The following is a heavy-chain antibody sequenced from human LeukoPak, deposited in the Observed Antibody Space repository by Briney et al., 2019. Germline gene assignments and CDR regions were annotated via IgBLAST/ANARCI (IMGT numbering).Heavy chain of an antibody. J-gene: IGHJ4*02. CDR3: AKVMGRAAAVATAFDY. D-gene: IGHD6-13*01. CDR1: GFTFSNYA. Sequence: PGGSLRLSCAASGFTFSNYAMNWVRLAPGKGLEWVSTISDSGSSTYYADSVKGRFTISRDNSKNTLYLQMSSLRAEDTAVYYCAKVMGRAAAVATAFDYWGQGTLVTVSS. V-gene: IGHV3-23*01. CDR2: ISDSGSST.